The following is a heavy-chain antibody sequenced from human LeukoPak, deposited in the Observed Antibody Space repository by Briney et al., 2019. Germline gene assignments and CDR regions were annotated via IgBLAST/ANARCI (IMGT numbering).Heavy chain of an antibody. Sequence: SETLSLTCTVSGASISSYYWTWIRQSPGKGLEWIGDVYYTGSTNYSPSLKSRVTMSVDMFNIQFSLKLRSVTAADTAVYYCASASYSDFGSDEYGPLQFDFWGHGTLVTVSS. J-gene: IGHJ4*01. V-gene: IGHV4-59*01. CDR2: VYYTGST. D-gene: IGHD3-3*01. CDR1: GASISSYY. CDR3: ASASYSDFGSDEYGPLQFDF.